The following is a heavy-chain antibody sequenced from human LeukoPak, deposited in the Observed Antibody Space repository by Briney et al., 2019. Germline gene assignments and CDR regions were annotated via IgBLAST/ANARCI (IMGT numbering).Heavy chain of an antibody. CDR1: GFTFSSYS. V-gene: IGHV3-48*04. CDR2: ISSRGSTI. CDR3: ARVGYYYPSDAFDI. Sequence: PGGSLRLSCAASGFTFSSYSMNWVRQAPGKGLEWVSYISSRGSTIYYADSVKGRFTISRDNAKNSLYLQMNSLRAEDTAVYYCARVGYYYPSDAFDIWGQGTMVTVSS. J-gene: IGHJ3*02. D-gene: IGHD3-22*01.